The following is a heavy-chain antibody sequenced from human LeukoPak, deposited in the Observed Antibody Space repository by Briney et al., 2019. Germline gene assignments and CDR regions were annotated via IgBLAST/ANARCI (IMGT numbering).Heavy chain of an antibody. D-gene: IGHD3-10*01. CDR3: ARDHNYYGSGSYYNVDY. CDR2: INPNSGGT. V-gene: IGHV1-2*02. CDR1: GYTFTDYY. Sequence: ASVRVSCKASGYTFTDYYMHWARQAPGQGLEWMGWINPNSGGTNYAQTFQGRVTMTRDTSISTAYMELSRLRSDDTAVYYCARDHNYYGSGSYYNVDYWGQGTLVTVSS. J-gene: IGHJ4*02.